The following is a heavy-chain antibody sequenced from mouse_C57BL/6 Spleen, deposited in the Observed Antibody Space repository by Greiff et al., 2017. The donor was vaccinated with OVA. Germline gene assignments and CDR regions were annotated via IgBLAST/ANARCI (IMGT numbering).Heavy chain of an antibody. CDR1: GYTFTSYW. V-gene: IGHV1-52*01. J-gene: IGHJ2*01. CDR3: ARFYYGSSPYFDY. D-gene: IGHD1-1*01. CDR2: IDPSDSET. Sequence: QVQLQQPGAELVRPGSSVKLSCKASGYTFTSYWMHWVKQRPIQGLEWIGNIDPSDSETHYNQKFKDKATLTVDKSSSTAYMQLSSLTSEDSAVYDCARFYYGSSPYFDYWGQGTTLTVSS.